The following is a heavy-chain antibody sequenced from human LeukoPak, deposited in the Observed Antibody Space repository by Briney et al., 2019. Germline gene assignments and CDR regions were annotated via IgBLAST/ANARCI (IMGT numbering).Heavy chain of an antibody. CDR1: GGSISSYY. CDR3: ARHRGWYLDY. V-gene: IGHV4-59*08. Sequence: SETLSLTCTVSGGSISSYYWSWIRQPPGKGLEWIGYIYYSGSTNYNPSLKSRVTISVDTSKNQFSLKLSSVTAADTAVYYCARHRGWYLDYWGQGTLVTVSS. CDR2: IYYSGST. D-gene: IGHD6-19*01. J-gene: IGHJ4*02.